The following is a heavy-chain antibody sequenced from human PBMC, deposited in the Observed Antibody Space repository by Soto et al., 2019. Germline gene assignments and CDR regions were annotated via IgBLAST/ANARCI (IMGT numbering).Heavy chain of an antibody. CDR1: GFTFSSYG. CDR2: IWYDGSNK. V-gene: IGHV3-33*01. J-gene: IGHJ4*02. D-gene: IGHD5-12*01. CDR3: AREEPTSGYDPTVIDY. Sequence: VPLVESGGGVVQPGRSLRLSCAASGFTFSSYGMHWVRQAPGKGLEWVAVIWYDGSNKYYADSVKGRFTISRDNSKNTLYLQMNSLRAEDTAVYYCAREEPTSGYDPTVIDYWGQGTLVTVSS.